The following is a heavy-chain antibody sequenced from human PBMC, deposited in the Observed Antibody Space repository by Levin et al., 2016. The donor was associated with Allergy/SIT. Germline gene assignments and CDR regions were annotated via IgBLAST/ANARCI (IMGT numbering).Heavy chain of an antibody. V-gene: IGHV3-21*01. CDR1: GFTFSSYS. CDR2: ISSSSSYI. CDR3: ARGWIQLWSHFDY. D-gene: IGHD5-18*01. Sequence: GESLKISCAASGFTFSSYSMNWVRQAPGKGLEWVSSISSSSSYIYYADSVKGRFTISRDNAKNSLYLQMNSLRAEDTAVYYCARGWIQLWSHFDYWGQGTLVTVSS. J-gene: IGHJ4*02.